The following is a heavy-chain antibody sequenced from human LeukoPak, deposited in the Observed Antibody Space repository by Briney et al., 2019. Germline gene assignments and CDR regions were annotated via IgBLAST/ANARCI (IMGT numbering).Heavy chain of an antibody. V-gene: IGHV3-23*01. Sequence: PGGSLGLSCAASGFTFSSYAMSWVRQAPGKGLEWVSAISGSGGSTYYADSVKGRFTISRDNSKNTLYLQMNSLRAEDTAVYYCGKCITIFGVVTRRFDYWGQGTLVTVSS. CDR2: ISGSGGST. D-gene: IGHD3-3*01. CDR1: GFTFSSYA. J-gene: IGHJ4*02. CDR3: GKCITIFGVVTRRFDY.